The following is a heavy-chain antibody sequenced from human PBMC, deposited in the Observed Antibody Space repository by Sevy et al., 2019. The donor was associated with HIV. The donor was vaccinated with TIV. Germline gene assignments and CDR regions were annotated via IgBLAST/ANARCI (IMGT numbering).Heavy chain of an antibody. Sequence: ASVKVSCKASGYTFTGYYMHWVRQAPGQGLEWMGWINPNSGGTNYAQKFQGRVTMTRDTSISTAYMELSRLRSDDTAVYYCARDKQLLPYHYYYGMDVWGQGTTVTVSS. CDR3: ARDKQLLPYHYYYGMDV. CDR1: GYTFTGYY. D-gene: IGHD2-2*01. CDR2: INPNSGGT. J-gene: IGHJ6*02. V-gene: IGHV1-2*02.